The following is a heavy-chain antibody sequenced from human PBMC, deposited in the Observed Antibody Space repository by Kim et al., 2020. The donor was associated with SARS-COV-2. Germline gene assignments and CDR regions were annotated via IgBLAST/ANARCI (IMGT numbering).Heavy chain of an antibody. D-gene: IGHD3-10*01. CDR3: AKDKGTSRWYGAFDM. CDR1: GFTFDDYA. J-gene: IGHJ3*02. V-gene: IGHV3-43*02. Sequence: GGSLRLSCGAPGFTFDDYAMHWVRQAPGKGLEWVSVIGGDGVRTFSADSVKGRFTISRDKIKNSLYLQMDSLRTEDTALYYCAKDKGTSRWYGAFDMWG. CDR2: IGGDGVRT.